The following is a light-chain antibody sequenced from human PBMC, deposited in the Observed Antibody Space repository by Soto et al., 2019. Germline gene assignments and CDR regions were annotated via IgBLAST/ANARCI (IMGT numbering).Light chain of an antibody. CDR3: QQRSNWPTT. J-gene: IGKJ1*01. V-gene: IGKV3-11*01. CDR1: QSVSSY. Sequence: EIVMTQSRTTLSVSPGPRTTLSCRASQSVSSYLAWYQQKTGQAPRLLIYDASNRATGIPARFSGSGYGTDFNLTISSLEPEDFAVYYCQQRSNWPTTFGQGTKVDI. CDR2: DAS.